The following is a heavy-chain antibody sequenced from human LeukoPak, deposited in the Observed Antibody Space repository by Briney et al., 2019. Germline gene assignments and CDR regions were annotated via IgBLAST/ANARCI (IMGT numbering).Heavy chain of an antibody. CDR3: TSAINDYGDPFDY. CDR2: IRSKAYGGTT. CDR1: GFTFGDYA. V-gene: IGHV3-49*03. D-gene: IGHD4-17*01. Sequence: GGSLRLSCTASGFTFGDYAMSWFRQAPGKGLEWVGFIRSKAYGGTTEYAASVKGRFTISRDDSKSIAYLQMNSLKTEDTAVYYCTSAINDYGDPFDYWGQGTLVTVSS. J-gene: IGHJ4*02.